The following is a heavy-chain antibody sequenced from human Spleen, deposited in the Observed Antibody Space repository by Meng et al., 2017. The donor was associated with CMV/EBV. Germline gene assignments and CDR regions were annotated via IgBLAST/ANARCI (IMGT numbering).Heavy chain of an antibody. CDR2: IWSDGLNR. D-gene: IGHD1-14*01. Sequence: LGVACAASELTFSRYGMHWVRQAPGEGLEWVAVIWSDGLNRYYEASVKGRFTISRDNSKNTLFLQVNSLRAEDTAVYYCEATGEGFDYWGQGTLVTVSS. CDR3: EATGEGFDY. V-gene: IGHV3-33*01. J-gene: IGHJ4*02. CDR1: ELTFSRYG.